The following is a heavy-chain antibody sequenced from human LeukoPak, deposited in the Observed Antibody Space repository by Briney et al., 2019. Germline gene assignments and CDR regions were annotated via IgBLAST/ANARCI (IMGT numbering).Heavy chain of an antibody. CDR1: GFTFSNYN. D-gene: IGHD6-13*01. CDR2: ITLSSGII. Sequence: GGSLRLSCAASGFTFSNYNMNWVRQAPGKGLEWISYITLSSGIIYYADSVRGRFTISRDNAKNSLYLQMNSLRAEDTAVYYCARETPYSSSWTVFDYWGLGTLVTVSS. CDR3: ARETPYSSSWTVFDY. V-gene: IGHV3-48*01. J-gene: IGHJ4*02.